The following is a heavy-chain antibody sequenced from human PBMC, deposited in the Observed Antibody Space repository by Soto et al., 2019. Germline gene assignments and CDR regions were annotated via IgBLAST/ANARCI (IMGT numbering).Heavy chain of an antibody. Sequence: GGSLRLSCAASGFTLSSYSMSWVRQAPGKGLEWVSFISSSSIYIYYSDSVKGRFTISRDNAKNSLSLQMNGLRAEDTALYYCARVANNDFDIWGQGTLLTLSS. J-gene: IGHJ3*02. CDR3: ARVANNDFDI. CDR1: GFTLSSYS. V-gene: IGHV3-21*01. CDR2: ISSSSIYI. D-gene: IGHD5-12*01.